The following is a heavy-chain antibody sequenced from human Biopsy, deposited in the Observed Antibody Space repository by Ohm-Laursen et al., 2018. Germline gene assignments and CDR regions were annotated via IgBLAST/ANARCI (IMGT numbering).Heavy chain of an antibody. D-gene: IGHD3-10*01. Sequence: SDTLSLTCPVSGGYISHYYWTWIRQPAGQGLEWIGRIYITGETDYNPSLKSRVTMSVDSSKKQFSLKLKSVTAADTAIYYYARAPPLIRGVVESWFDPWGQGILVTVSS. CDR2: IYITGET. CDR1: GGYISHYY. V-gene: IGHV4-4*07. J-gene: IGHJ5*02. CDR3: ARAPPLIRGVVESWFDP.